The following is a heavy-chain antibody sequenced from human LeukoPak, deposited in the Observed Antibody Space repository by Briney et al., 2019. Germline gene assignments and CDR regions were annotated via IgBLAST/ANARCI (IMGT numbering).Heavy chain of an antibody. CDR1: GYTFTSYG. D-gene: IGHD3-16*02. V-gene: IGHV1-18*01. CDR3: ARGEIMITFGGVIVHPVYFDY. J-gene: IGHJ4*02. CDR2: ISAYNGNT. Sequence: PSVTVSCKASGYTFTSYGISWVRQAPGQGLESMGWISAYNGNTNYAQKLQGRVTMTTDTSTSTAYMELRSLRSDDTAVYYCARGEIMITFGGVIVHPVYFDYWGRGTLVTVSS.